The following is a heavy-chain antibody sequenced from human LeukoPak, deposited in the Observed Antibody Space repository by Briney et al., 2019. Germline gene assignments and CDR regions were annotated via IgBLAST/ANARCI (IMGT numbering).Heavy chain of an antibody. CDR2: IFYSGST. V-gene: IGHV4-61*01. CDR1: GXSVXSGSDY. D-gene: IGHD4-17*01. CDR3: ARTKVTNYGMDV. J-gene: IGHJ6*02. Sequence: LXLTXXXXGXSVXSGSDYWSWIRXXPXTGLEWIGYIFYSGSTNYNPSLKSRVTISVDTSKNQFSLKLSSVTAADTAVYYCARTKVTNYGMDVWGQGTTVTVSS.